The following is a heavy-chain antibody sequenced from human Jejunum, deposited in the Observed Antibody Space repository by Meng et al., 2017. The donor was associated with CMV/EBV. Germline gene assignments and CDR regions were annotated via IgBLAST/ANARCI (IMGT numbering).Heavy chain of an antibody. Sequence: CADSGFTFSNYAMVWVRQAPGKGLEWVSGISVTGGSTSYADSVKGRFTISRDSSNNILYLQMESLRAEDTAVYYCAKAEIIRIGWFDPWGQGTLVTVSS. CDR3: AKAEIIRIGWFDP. CDR2: ISVTGGST. J-gene: IGHJ5*02. D-gene: IGHD5-24*01. V-gene: IGHV3-23*01. CDR1: GFTFSNYA.